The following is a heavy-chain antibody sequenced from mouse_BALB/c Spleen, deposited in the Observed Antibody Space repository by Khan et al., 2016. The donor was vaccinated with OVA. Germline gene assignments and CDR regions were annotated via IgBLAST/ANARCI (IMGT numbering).Heavy chain of an antibody. D-gene: IGHD1-1*01. CDR3: ARDNYYGRTCDCIAY. J-gene: IGHJ3*01. Sequence: VQLQQSGADLVRPGASVKLSCKASGYTFTSYTIHWIKQRPGQGLEWIGVIAPGSGYTNYNQMFKGKATLTVDKSSSTAYIQLSSLSSEGSAVYFCARDNYYGRTCDCIAYWGQGTLVTVSA. V-gene: IGHV1-4*01. CDR2: IAPGSGYT. CDR1: GYTFTSYT.